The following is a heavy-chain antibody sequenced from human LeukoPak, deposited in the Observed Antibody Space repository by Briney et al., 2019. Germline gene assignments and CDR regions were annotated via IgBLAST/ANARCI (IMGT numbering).Heavy chain of an antibody. Sequence: SETLSLTCTVSGGSMSSYYGSCMRHPPGKGREGIGYIYYSGYTNYNPPLKSRVAISVDTSKNQFSLNLHCVTAADTAVFFCARSLGTYYYDISGFVYFQHWGQGTLVTVSS. CDR1: GGSMSSYY. D-gene: IGHD3-22*01. V-gene: IGHV4-59*01. J-gene: IGHJ1*01. CDR3: ARSLGTYYYDISGFVYFQH. CDR2: IYYSGYT.